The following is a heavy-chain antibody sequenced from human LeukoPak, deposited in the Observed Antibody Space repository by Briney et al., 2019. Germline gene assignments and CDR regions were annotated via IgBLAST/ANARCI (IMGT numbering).Heavy chain of an antibody. V-gene: IGHV4-59*08. CDR3: ARQVRGQSGSYDY. CDR2: IYYSGST. J-gene: IGHJ4*02. Sequence: PSETLSLTCTVSGGSISSYYWSWIQQPPRKGLEWIGYIYYSGSTNYNPSLKSRVTISVDTSKNQFSLKLSSVTAADTAVYYCARQVRGQSGSYDYWGQGTLVTVSS. D-gene: IGHD1-26*01. CDR1: GGSISSYY.